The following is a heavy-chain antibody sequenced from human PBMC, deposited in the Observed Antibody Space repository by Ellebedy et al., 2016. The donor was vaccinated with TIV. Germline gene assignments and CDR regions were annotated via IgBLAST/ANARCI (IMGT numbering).Heavy chain of an antibody. CDR1: GFTFADYA. CDR3: AILGSSGWDY. CDR2: ISWNSNII. V-gene: IGHV3-9*01. D-gene: IGHD6-19*01. J-gene: IGHJ4*02. Sequence: GGSLRLSCAASGFTFADYAMHWVRQALGKGLEWVSGISWNSNIIGYADSVKGRFTISRDNAKNSLYLQMNSLRAEDTALYYCAILGSSGWDYWGQGTLVTVSS.